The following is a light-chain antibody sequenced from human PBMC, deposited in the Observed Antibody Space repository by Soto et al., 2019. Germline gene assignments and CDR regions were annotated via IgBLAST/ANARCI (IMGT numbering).Light chain of an antibody. CDR3: QQSYSTLRT. CDR1: QRISTY. J-gene: IGKJ1*01. Sequence: DVQISQSPSSLSASVGDRVTITCRSSQRISTYLHWFQQKPGKAPKLLIYAASNLQSGVPSRFSGSGSGTDFALTISSLQPEDFATYYCQQSYSTLRTLGQGTKVDIK. V-gene: IGKV1-39*01. CDR2: AAS.